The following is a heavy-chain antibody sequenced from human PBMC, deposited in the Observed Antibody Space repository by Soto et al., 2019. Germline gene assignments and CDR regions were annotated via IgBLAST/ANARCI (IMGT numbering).Heavy chain of an antibody. Sequence: EVQLLESGGGLVQPGGSLRLSCAASGFTFSNYVMSWVRQAPGKGLEWVSAMSGSGGSTYYADSVKGRFTISRDNYTNTLYLQMNSLRAEDTAVYYCAKEHTSVFAVHYMDVWRKGTTVTVSS. J-gene: IGHJ6*03. D-gene: IGHD3-10*02. CDR1: GFTFSNYV. V-gene: IGHV3-23*01. CDR3: AKEHTSVFAVHYMDV. CDR2: MSGSGGST.